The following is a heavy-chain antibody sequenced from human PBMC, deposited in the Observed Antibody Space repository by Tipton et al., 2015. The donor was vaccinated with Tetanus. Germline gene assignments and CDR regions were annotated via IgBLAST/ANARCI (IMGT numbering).Heavy chain of an antibody. J-gene: IGHJ3*01. CDR1: GDSMTRYY. V-gene: IGHV4-4*08. CDR2: IFASWST. Sequence: TLSLTCTVSGDSMTRYYWSWIRQPPGKGLEWISYIFASWSTNYNPALKSRVTISMDTSKNQISLNLTSVTAADTAVYFCARRSYCTSTRCFDAFDLWGPGTRVTVSS. D-gene: IGHD2-8*01. CDR3: ARRSYCTSTRCFDAFDL.